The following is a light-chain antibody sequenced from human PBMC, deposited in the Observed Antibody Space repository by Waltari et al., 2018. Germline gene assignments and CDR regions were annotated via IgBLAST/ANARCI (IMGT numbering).Light chain of an antibody. CDR1: QMISSW. J-gene: IGKJ1*01. CDR2: DVS. Sequence: DIQMTQSPSTLSASVGDRVTITCRASQMISSWLAWYQQKPGKAPKLLIYDVSSLESGVPSRFSGSGSGTEFTLTISSLQPDDFATYYCHQYNSYPWTFGQGTKVEIK. V-gene: IGKV1-5*01. CDR3: HQYNSYPWT.